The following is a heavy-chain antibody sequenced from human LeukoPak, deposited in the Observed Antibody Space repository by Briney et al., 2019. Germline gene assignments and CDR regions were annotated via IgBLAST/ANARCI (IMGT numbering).Heavy chain of an antibody. V-gene: IGHV3-11*01. CDR3: AREGSSSGRDYYGMDV. D-gene: IGHD6-13*01. CDR2: ISSSGSTI. CDR1: GLTFSDYY. J-gene: IGHJ6*02. Sequence: GGSLRLSCAASGLTFSDYYMSWIRQAPGKGLEWVSYISSSGSTIYYADTVKGRFTISRDNAKNSLYLQMNSLRAEDTAVYYCAREGSSSGRDYYGMDVWGQGTTVTVSS.